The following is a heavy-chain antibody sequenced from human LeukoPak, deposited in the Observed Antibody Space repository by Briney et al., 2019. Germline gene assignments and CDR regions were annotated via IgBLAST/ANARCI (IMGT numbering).Heavy chain of an antibody. CDR1: GFTFSSYA. Sequence: GGSLRLSCAASGFTFSSYAMTWVRQAPGEGLEWVSGISGSGGNTYYANSVKGRFTISRDNSKSTLYLQMNNLGAEDTALYYCAKCMAEPGTCYFDNWGRGTLVTVSS. CDR2: ISGSGGNT. J-gene: IGHJ4*03. D-gene: IGHD6-13*01. CDR3: AKCMAEPGTCYFDN. V-gene: IGHV3-23*01.